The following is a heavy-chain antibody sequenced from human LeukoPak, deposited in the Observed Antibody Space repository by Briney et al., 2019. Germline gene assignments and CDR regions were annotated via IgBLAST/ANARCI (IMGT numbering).Heavy chain of an antibody. CDR1: GFTFSSYS. CDR2: ISSSSSYI. CDR3: ARDAYCGGDCYSPDAFDI. J-gene: IGHJ3*02. D-gene: IGHD2-21*02. Sequence: PGGSLRLSCAASGFTFSSYSMNWVRQAPGKGLGWVSSISSSSSYIYYADSVKGRFTISRDNAKNSLYLQMNSLRAEDTAVYYCARDAYCGGDCYSPDAFDIWGQGTMVTVSS. V-gene: IGHV3-21*01.